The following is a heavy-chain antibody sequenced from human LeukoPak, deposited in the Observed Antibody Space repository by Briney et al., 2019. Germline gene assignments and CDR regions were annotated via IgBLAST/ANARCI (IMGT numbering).Heavy chain of an antibody. J-gene: IGHJ3*01. CDR3: AKDPAYYYDSSGYSGTFDF. Sequence: PGGSLRLSCAAYGFTFSRYAMSWVRQGPGKGLEWVSSITGSGGSTYYADSVKGRFTISRDNSKNTLYLQMNSLRAEDTAVYYCAKDPAYYYDSSGYSGTFDFWGQGTMVTFSS. V-gene: IGHV3-23*01. CDR1: GFTFSRYA. D-gene: IGHD3-22*01. CDR2: ITGSGGST.